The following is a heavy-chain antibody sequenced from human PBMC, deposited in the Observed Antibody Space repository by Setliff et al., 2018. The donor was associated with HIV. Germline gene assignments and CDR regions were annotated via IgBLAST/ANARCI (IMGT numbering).Heavy chain of an antibody. Sequence: ASVKVSCKASGYTFTSYAMHWVRQAPGQRLEWMGWINAGNGNTKYSQKFQGRVTITRDTSASTAYMELSSLRSEDTAVYYCARGLRYFDWLTHLGAFDVWGQGTMVTVSS. CDR1: GYTFTSYA. J-gene: IGHJ3*01. CDR3: ARGLRYFDWLTHLGAFDV. CDR2: INAGNGNT. V-gene: IGHV1-3*01. D-gene: IGHD3-9*01.